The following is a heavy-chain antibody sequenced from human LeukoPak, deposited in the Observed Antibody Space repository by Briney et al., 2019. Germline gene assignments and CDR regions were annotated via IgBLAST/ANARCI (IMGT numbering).Heavy chain of an antibody. J-gene: IGHJ5*02. D-gene: IGHD2-21*02. CDR1: GYTFTGYY. CDR3: ARNGAYCGGDCYRFWFDP. CDR2: INPNSVGT. V-gene: IGHV1-2*02. Sequence: ASVKVSCKASGYTFTGYYMHWVRQAPGQGLEWMGWINPNSVGTNYAQKFQGRVTMTRDTSISTAYMELSRLRSDDTAVYYCARNGAYCGGDCYRFWFDPWGQGTLVTVSS.